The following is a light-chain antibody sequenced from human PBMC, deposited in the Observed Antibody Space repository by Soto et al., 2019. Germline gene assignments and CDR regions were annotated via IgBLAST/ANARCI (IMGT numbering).Light chain of an antibody. CDR1: GSDVGGYNY. CDR2: DVS. CDR3: SSYTSASNNLV. Sequence: QSALTQPASVSGSPGQSITISCTGTGSDVGGYNYVSWYQQHPGKAPKVMIYDVSNRPSGVSNRFSGSKSGNTASLTISGLQDEDEEAYYCSSYTSASNNLVFGGGTKVTVL. V-gene: IGLV2-14*01. J-gene: IGLJ2*01.